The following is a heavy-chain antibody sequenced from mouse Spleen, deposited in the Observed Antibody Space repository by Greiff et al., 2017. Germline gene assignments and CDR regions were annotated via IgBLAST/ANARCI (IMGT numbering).Heavy chain of an antibody. J-gene: IGHJ2*01. CDR1: GYSITSGYY. CDR2: ISYDGSN. CDR3: ASGIGPFDY. D-gene: IGHD4-1*01. V-gene: IGHV3-6*01. Sequence: EVKLMESGPGLVKPSQSLSLTCSVTGYSITSGYYWNWIRQFPGNKLEWMGYISYDGSNNYNPSLKNRISITRDTSKNQFFLKLNSVTTEDTATYYCASGIGPFDYWGQGTTLTVSS.